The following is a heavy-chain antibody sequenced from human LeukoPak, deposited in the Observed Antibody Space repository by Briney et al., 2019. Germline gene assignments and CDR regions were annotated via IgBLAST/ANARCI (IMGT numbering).Heavy chain of an antibody. CDR3: ARDPYCGGDCDWYFDL. D-gene: IGHD2-21*02. J-gene: IGHJ2*01. V-gene: IGHV1-3*01. CDR1: GYSFTSYA. Sequence: ASVTVSCTASGYSFTSYAIHWVRQAPGQRLEWMGWINGGNGNTGYSQNFQGRVSFTRDTSASTVYMELSSLRSEDTAVYYCARDPYCGGDCDWYFDLWGRGTLVTVSS. CDR2: INGGNGNT.